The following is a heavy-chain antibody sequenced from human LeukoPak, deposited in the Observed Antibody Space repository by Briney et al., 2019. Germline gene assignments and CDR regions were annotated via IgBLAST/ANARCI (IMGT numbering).Heavy chain of an antibody. D-gene: IGHD3-10*01. V-gene: IGHV3-74*01. J-gene: IGHJ4*02. Sequence: GGSLRLSCAASGFTFSSYWMHWVRQAPGKGLVWVSRINTDGSSTSYADSVKGRFTISRDNAKDRLYVQMNSLRAEDTAVYYCARGGSRYFHNWGQGTLVTVST. CDR3: ARGGSRYFHN. CDR2: INTDGSST. CDR1: GFTFSSYW.